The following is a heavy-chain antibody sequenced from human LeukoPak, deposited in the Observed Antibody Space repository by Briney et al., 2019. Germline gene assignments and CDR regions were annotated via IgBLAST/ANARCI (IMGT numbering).Heavy chain of an antibody. CDR3: ARWLNYYDSSGYRYYFDY. CDR1: GYTFTGYY. D-gene: IGHD3-22*01. CDR2: INPNSGGT. V-gene: IGHV1-2*02. J-gene: IGHJ4*02. Sequence: ASVKVSCKASGYTFTGYYMHWVRQAPGKGLEWMGWINPNSGGTNYAQKFQGRVTMTRDTSISTAYMELSRLRSDDTAVYYCARWLNYYDSSGYRYYFDYWGQGTLVTVSS.